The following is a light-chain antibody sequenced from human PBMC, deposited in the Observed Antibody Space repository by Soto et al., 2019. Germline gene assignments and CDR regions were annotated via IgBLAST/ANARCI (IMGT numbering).Light chain of an antibody. V-gene: IGLV2-14*01. J-gene: IGLJ1*01. Sequence: QSVLPQPASVSGSPGQAITISRTATSSDGADYKDVSWYQQHPGNAPKLMIYEVTYRPSGVSNRFSGSKSGNTASLTISGLQAEDEAEYYCSSYTASSTVFGTGTKVTVL. CDR1: SSDGADYKD. CDR3: SSYTASSTV. CDR2: EVT.